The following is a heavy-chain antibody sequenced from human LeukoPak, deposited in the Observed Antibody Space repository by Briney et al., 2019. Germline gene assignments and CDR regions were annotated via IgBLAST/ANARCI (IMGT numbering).Heavy chain of an antibody. CDR1: GFTFNSYE. D-gene: IGHD3-10*01. CDR2: ISSSGSTI. J-gene: IGHJ4*02. V-gene: IGHV3-48*03. Sequence: GGSLRLSCAASGFTFNSYEMNWVRQAPGKGLEWVSYISSSGSTIFYADSVKGRFTISRDNAKNSVYLRMNSLRAEDTAVYYCARGGVYYGSGSYPLDYWGQGTLVTVSS. CDR3: ARGGVYYGSGSYPLDY.